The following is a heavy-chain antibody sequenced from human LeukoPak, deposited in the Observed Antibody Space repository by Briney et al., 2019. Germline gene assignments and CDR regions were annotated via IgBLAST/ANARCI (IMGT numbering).Heavy chain of an antibody. J-gene: IGHJ4*02. D-gene: IGHD6-19*01. CDR3: ARGRLSSGWYDD. V-gene: IGHV3-23*01. CDR1: GFTLSSYA. CDR2: ISAGASST. Sequence: GGSLRLSCAASGFTLSSYAMSWVRQAPGKGLEWVSAISAGASSTYYADSVKGRFTISRDNAKNTLYLHMNSLRAEDTAVYYCARGRLSSGWYDDWGQGTLVTVSS.